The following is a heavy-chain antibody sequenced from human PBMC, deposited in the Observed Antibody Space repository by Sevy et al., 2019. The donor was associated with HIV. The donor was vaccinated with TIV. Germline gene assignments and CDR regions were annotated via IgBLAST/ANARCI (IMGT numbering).Heavy chain of an antibody. J-gene: IGHJ6*03. V-gene: IGHV3-7*01. CDR1: GFTFSSYW. D-gene: IGHD3-10*01. Sequence: GGSLRLSCAASGFTFSSYWMSWVRQAPGKGLEWVANIKQDGSEKYYVDSVKGRFTISRDNAKNSRYLQMNSLRAEDTAVYYCARARTMVRGVIVAREKDYDYYVDVWGKGTTVTVSS. CDR3: ARARTMVRGVIVAREKDYDYYVDV. CDR2: IKQDGSEK.